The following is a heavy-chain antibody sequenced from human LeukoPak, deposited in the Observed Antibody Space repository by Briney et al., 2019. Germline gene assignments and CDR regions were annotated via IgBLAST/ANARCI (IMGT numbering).Heavy chain of an antibody. D-gene: IGHD2-15*01. V-gene: IGHV4-4*02. J-gene: IGHJ4*02. CDR2: TSHRGST. CDR1: GGSISSTNW. Sequence: SGTLSLTCSVSGGSISSTNWWSWVRQPPGKGLEWIGETSHRGSTNYNPSLKSRVTISVDKSKNQFSLKLSSVTAGDTAVYYCARNAAHEYYFDYWGQGTLVTVSS. CDR3: ARNAAHEYYFDY.